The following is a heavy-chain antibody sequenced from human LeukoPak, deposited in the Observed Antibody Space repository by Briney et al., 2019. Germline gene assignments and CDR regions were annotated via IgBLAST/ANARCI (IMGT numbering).Heavy chain of an antibody. CDR2: TSSSSYT. CDR1: GFTFSSYS. V-gene: IGHV3-21*01. CDR3: ASSYSGYAWGDY. D-gene: IGHD5-12*01. Sequence: GGSPRLSCAASGFTFSSYSMNWVRQAPGKGLEWVSSTSSSSYTYYADSVKGRFTISRDNSKNTLYLQMNSLRAEDTAMYYCASSYSGYAWGDYWGQGTLVSVSS. J-gene: IGHJ4*02.